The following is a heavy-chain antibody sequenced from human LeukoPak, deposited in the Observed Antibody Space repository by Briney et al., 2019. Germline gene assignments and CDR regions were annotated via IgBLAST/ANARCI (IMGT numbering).Heavy chain of an antibody. CDR1: GFTFNSYS. D-gene: IGHD5-12*01. CDR2: MNSDSSYI. CDR3: SRGKFSRSGFEFYFDY. Sequence: GESLRLSCVASGFTFNSYSMHWVRQAPGQGLEWVSSMNSDSSYIYYADSVKGRFTISRDNAKNSLYLQMNSLIVEDTAVYYCSRGKFSRSGFEFYFDYWGQGTLVTVSS. J-gene: IGHJ4*02. V-gene: IGHV3-21*01.